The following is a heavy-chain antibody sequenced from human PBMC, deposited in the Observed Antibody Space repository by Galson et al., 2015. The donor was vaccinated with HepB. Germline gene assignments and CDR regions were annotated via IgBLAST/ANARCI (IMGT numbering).Heavy chain of an antibody. CDR3: ARDRGGSGSYLSYYYGMDV. CDR1: EFTFSSYS. Sequence: SLRLSCAASEFTFSSYSMNWVRQAPGKGLEWVSYITGSSDIIYYEDSVKGRFTISRDNAKNSLYLQMDSLGAEDTAVYYCARDRGGSGSYLSYYYGMDVWGQGTTVTVSS. D-gene: IGHD3-10*01. CDR2: ITGSSDII. V-gene: IGHV3-48*04. J-gene: IGHJ6*02.